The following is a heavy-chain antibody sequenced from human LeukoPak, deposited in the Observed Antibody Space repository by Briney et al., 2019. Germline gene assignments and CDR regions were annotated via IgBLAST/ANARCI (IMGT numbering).Heavy chain of an antibody. CDR3: ARTVYYDFWYYFDY. Sequence: GESLKISCKGSGYSFTSYWIGWVRPMPGKGLEWMGIIYPGDSDTRYSPSFQGQVTISADESISTAYLQWSSLKASDTAMYYCARTVYYDFWYYFDYWGQGTLVTVSS. V-gene: IGHV5-51*01. D-gene: IGHD3-3*01. CDR2: IYPGDSDT. CDR1: GYSFTSYW. J-gene: IGHJ4*02.